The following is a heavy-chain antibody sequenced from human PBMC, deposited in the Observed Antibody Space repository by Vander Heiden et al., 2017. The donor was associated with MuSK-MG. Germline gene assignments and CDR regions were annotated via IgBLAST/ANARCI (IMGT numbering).Heavy chain of an antibody. CDR1: GFTFSYYS. CDR2: SSSSSSTI. CDR3: ARGRGVVGATSGYFDY. D-gene: IGHD1-26*01. V-gene: IGHV3-48*01. J-gene: IGHJ4*02. Sequence: EVQLVESGGGLVQPGGSLRLSCVASGFTFSYYSMNWVRQAPGKGLEWISYSSSSSSTIYYADSVKGRFTISRDNAKNSLYLQMNSLRAEDTAVYYCARGRGVVGATSGYFDYWGQGTLVTVSS.